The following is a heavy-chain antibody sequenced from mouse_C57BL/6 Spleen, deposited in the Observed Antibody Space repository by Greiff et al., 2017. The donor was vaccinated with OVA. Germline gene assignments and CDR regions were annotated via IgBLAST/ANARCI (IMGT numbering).Heavy chain of an antibody. D-gene: IGHD3-2*02. J-gene: IGHJ2*01. CDR1: GYTFTDYN. CDR2: INPNNGGT. CDR3: ARRAAQATGGFFGY. Sequence: EVKLQESGPELVKPGASVKIPCKASGYTFTDYNMDWVKQSHGKSLEWIGDINPNNGGTIYNQKFKGKATLTVDKSSSTAYMELRSLTSEDTAVYYCARRAAQATGGFFGYWGQGTTLTVSS. V-gene: IGHV1-18*01.